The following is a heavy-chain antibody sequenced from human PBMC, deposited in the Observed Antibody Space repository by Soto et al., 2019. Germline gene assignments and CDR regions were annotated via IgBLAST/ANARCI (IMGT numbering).Heavy chain of an antibody. CDR1: GGSFSGYY. CDR3: ARSPRGYYYGSGREAAAGTRSYFDY. CDR2: INHSGST. D-gene: IGHD3-10*01. V-gene: IGHV4-34*01. J-gene: IGHJ4*02. Sequence: KPSETLSLTCAVYGGSFSGYYWSWIRQPPGKGLEWIGEINHSGSTNYNPSLKSRVTISVDTSKNQSSLKLSSVTAADTAVYYCARSPRGYYYGSGREAAAGTRSYFDYWGQGTLVTVSS.